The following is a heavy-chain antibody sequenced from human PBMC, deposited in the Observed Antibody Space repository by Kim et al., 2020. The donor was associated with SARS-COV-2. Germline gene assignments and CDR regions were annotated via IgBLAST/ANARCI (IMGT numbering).Heavy chain of an antibody. Sequence: NHGGSTTSNPSLKSRVTISVDTSKNQFSLKLSSVTAADTAVYYCARGVGDWGQGTLVTVSS. D-gene: IGHD4-17*01. V-gene: IGHV4-34*01. CDR2: NHGGST. J-gene: IGHJ4*02. CDR3: ARGVGD.